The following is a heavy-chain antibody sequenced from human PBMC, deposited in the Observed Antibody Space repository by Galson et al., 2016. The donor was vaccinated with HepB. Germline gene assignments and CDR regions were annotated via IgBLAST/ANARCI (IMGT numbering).Heavy chain of an antibody. CDR3: AKGGPEGTGTLDS. Sequence: SLRLSCAASGFIFSYDWMHWVRQTEGRGLTYIAHIDEDGSETSYADSVKGRFTISRDNAMDTVYLQMDRLRADDTGVYFCAKGGPEGTGTLDSWGRGTIVTVSS. J-gene: IGHJ3*01. D-gene: IGHD1-1*01. V-gene: IGHV3-74*01. CDR2: IDEDGSET. CDR1: GFIFSYDW.